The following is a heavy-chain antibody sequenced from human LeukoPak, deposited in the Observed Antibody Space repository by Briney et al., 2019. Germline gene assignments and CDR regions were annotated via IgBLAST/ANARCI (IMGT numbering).Heavy chain of an antibody. D-gene: IGHD6-6*01. V-gene: IGHV6-1*01. CDR2: TYYRSKSYN. CDR1: GDSLSSNSAA. J-gene: IGHJ4*02. Sequence: SQTLSLTCALSGDSLSSNSAAWNWIRQSPSRGLEWLGSTYYRSKSYNDYAVSVKSRITINPDTSKNQFSLQLNSVTPEDTAVYYCARSTPPTSIAASGHFDYWGQGTLVTVAS. CDR3: ARSTPPTSIAASGHFDY.